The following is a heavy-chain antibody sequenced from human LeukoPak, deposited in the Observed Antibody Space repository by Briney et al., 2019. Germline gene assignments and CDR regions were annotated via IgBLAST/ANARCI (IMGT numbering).Heavy chain of an antibody. V-gene: IGHV4-39*02. J-gene: IGHJ4*02. CDR2: IYYSGST. CDR3: AREKDGYNTGDFDY. CDR1: GGSISSGGYY. Sequence: PSETLSLTCTVSGGSISSGGYYWGWIRQPPGKGLERIGSIYYSGSTYYNPSLKSRVTISVDTSKNQFSLKLSSVTAADTAVYYCAREKDGYNTGDFDYWGRGTLVTVSS. D-gene: IGHD5-24*01.